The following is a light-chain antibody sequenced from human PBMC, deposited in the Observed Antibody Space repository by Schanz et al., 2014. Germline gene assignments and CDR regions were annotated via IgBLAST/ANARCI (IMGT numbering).Light chain of an antibody. Sequence: IQMTQSPSSLSASVGDRVTITCRASQGIRNYLAWYQHKPGKVPTLLIYGASTLRPGVPSRFSGSGSGTDFTLTVSSLQPEDVATYYCQKYDRAPWTFGQGTRVEIK. CDR2: GAS. J-gene: IGKJ1*01. V-gene: IGKV1-27*01. CDR3: QKYDRAPWT. CDR1: QGIRNY.